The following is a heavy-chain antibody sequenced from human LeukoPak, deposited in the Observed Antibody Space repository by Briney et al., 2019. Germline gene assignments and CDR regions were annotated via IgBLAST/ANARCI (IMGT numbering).Heavy chain of an antibody. J-gene: IGHJ4*02. Sequence: SETLSLTCAVYGGSFSGYYWSWIRQPPGKGLERIGEINHSGSTNYNPSLKSRATISVDTSKNQFSLKLSSVTAADTAVYYCARGWRYYYDSGSYYLDYWGQGTLVTVSS. V-gene: IGHV4-34*01. CDR1: GGSFSGYY. CDR2: INHSGST. CDR3: ARGWRYYYDSGSYYLDY. D-gene: IGHD3-10*01.